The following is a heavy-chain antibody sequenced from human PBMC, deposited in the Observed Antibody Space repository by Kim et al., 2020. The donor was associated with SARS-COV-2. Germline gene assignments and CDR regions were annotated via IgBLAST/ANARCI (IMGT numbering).Heavy chain of an antibody. D-gene: IGHD3-10*01. CDR1: GYTFTNFA. CDR3: ARAPFQWFGELFLYYFDH. V-gene: IGHV7-4-1*02. J-gene: IGHJ4*02. CDR2: INTNTGDP. Sequence: ASVKVSCKASGYTFTNFAMNFVRQAPGQGLEWMGSINTNTGDPTYAPAFTGRFVFSVDTSVSTAYLQISTLKAEDTAVYYCARAPFQWFGELFLYYFDHWGQGTLVTVSP.